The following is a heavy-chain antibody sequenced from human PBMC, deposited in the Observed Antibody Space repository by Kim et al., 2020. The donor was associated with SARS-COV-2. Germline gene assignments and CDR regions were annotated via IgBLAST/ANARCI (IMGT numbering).Heavy chain of an antibody. CDR2: IKSKTDGGTT. J-gene: IGHJ4*02. CDR1: GFTFSNAW. Sequence: GGSLRLSCAASGFTFSNAWMSWVRQAPGKGLEWVGRIKSKTDGGTTDYAAPVKGRFTISRDDSKNTLYLQMNSLKTEDTAVYYCPTGIVVVAAQAFDYWGQGTLVTVSS. D-gene: IGHD2-15*01. V-gene: IGHV3-15*01. CDR3: PTGIVVVAAQAFDY.